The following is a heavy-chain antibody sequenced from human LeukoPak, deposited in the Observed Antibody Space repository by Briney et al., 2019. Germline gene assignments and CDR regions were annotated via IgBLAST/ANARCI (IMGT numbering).Heavy chain of an antibody. D-gene: IGHD2-15*01. J-gene: IGHJ5*02. Sequence: GESLKISCKGSGYSINNYWIGWVRQMPGKGLEWMGIIYPADSDIRYSPSFQGQVTIPADKFISTAYLQWSSLKASDTAMYYCARQEYCSGGSCYTWFDPWGQGTLVTVSS. CDR1: GYSINNYW. CDR2: IYPADSDI. V-gene: IGHV5-51*01. CDR3: ARQEYCSGGSCYTWFDP.